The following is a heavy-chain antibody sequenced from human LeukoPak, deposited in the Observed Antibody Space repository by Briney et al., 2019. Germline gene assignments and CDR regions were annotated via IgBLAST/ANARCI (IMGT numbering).Heavy chain of an antibody. V-gene: IGHV3-11*01. CDR3: AGGYNGYDWSDY. CDR1: GLSLTDNY. Sequence: PGGSLRLSCAASGLSLTDNYMNWIRQAPGKGLEWIAYISSRATTIKYADSVKGRLTISRDTAKNTLYLHLNSLKSEDTALYFCAGGYNGYDWSDYWGQGALVTVSS. CDR2: ISSRATTI. D-gene: IGHD5-12*01. J-gene: IGHJ4*02.